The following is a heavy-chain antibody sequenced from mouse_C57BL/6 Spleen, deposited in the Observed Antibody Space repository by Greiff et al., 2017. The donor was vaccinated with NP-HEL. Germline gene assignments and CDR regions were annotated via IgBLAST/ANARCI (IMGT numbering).Heavy chain of an antibody. D-gene: IGHD2-4*01. V-gene: IGHV5-9*01. CDR2: ISGGGGNT. CDR3: ARFDYGLDY. J-gene: IGHJ2*01. Sequence: EVKVVESGGGLVKPGGSLKLSCAASGFTFSSYTMSWVRQTPEKRLEWVATISGGGGNTYYPDSVKGRFTISRDNAKNTLYLQMSSLRSEDTALYYCARFDYGLDYWGQGTTLTVSS. CDR1: GFTFSSYT.